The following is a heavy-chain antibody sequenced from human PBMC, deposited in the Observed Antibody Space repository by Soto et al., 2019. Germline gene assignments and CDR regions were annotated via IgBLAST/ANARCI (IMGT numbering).Heavy chain of an antibody. V-gene: IGHV6-1*01. J-gene: IGHJ4*02. CDR1: GDSVSSNSAA. D-gene: IGHD6-19*01. CDR2: TYYRSKWYN. CDR3: ARELAVAATFFDY. Sequence: PSQTLSLPCAISGDSVSSNSAACNLIRQSPSRGLEWLGRTYYRSKWYNDYAVSVKSRITINPDTSKNQFSLQLNSVTPEDTAVYYCARELAVAATFFDYWGQGTLVTVSS.